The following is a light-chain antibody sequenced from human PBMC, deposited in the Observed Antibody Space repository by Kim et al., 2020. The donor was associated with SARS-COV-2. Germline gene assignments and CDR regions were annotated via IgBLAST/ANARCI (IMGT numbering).Light chain of an antibody. CDR3: CSYAGGYTQVA. V-gene: IGLV2-11*01. J-gene: IGLJ2*01. CDR1: SSDVGSYNY. Sequence: QSVTISCAVTSSDVGSYNYVSWYQQYPGKAPKLMIYDVSKRPSGVPDRFSGSKSGNTASLTISGLQAEDEADYYCCSYAGGYTQVAFGGGTKVTVL. CDR2: DVS.